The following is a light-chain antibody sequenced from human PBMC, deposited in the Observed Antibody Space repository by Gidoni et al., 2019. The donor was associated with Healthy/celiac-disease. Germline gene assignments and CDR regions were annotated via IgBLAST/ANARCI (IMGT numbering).Light chain of an antibody. CDR1: QSVSSY. Sequence: EIVLTQSPATLSLSPGERTTLSCRASQSVSSYLAWYQQKPGQAPRLLIYDASNRATGIPARFSGSGSGTNFTLTISSLEPEDVAVYYCQQRSNWPPTFXPXTKVDIK. V-gene: IGKV3-11*01. CDR3: QQRSNWPPT. CDR2: DAS. J-gene: IGKJ3*01.